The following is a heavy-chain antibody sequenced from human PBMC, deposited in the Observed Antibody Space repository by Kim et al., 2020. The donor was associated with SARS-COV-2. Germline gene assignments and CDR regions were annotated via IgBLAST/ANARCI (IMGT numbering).Heavy chain of an antibody. CDR2: ISGSGGST. Sequence: GGSLRLSCAASGFTFSSYAMSWVRQAPGKGLEWVSAISGSGGSTYYADSVKGRFTISRDNSKNTLYLQMKSLRDEDKAVYYCAKTREGFITMVCGIDYWGQGTLVTVSS. J-gene: IGHJ4*03. D-gene: IGHD3-10*01. V-gene: IGHV3-23*01. CDR3: AKTREGFITMVCGIDY. CDR1: GFTFSSYA.